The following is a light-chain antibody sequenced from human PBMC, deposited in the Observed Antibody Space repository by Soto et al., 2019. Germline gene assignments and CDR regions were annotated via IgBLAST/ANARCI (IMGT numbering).Light chain of an antibody. J-gene: IGKJ2*01. Sequence: EIVLTQSPGTLSLSPGERATLSCRASQSVSSNYLTWYQQKPGQAPRLLIYGASSRATGIPDRFSGSGSGTDFTVTISGLEPEGFAMYYGQDYGGPPYTFGQGTKLEIK. CDR1: QSVSSNY. V-gene: IGKV3-20*01. CDR2: GAS. CDR3: QDYGGPPYT.